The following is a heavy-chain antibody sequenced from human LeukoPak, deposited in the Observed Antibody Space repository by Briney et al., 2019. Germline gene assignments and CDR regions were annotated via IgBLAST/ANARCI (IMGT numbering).Heavy chain of an antibody. CDR3: ARGGGGYNEGFDP. J-gene: IGHJ5*02. Sequence: PSETLSLTCTVSGGSISSGGYYWSWIRQHPGKGLEWIGDIYYSGSTYYNPSLKSRGTISVDTSKNQSSLHLSSVTPAATAVYYCARGGGGYNEGFDPWGQGTLVTVSS. V-gene: IGHV4-31*03. D-gene: IGHD5-24*01. CDR2: IYYSGST. CDR1: GGSISSGGYY.